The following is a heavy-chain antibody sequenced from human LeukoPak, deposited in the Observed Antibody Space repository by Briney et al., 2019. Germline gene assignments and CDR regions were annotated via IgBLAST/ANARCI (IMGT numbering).Heavy chain of an antibody. J-gene: IGHJ4*02. CDR1: GFTFSDYY. V-gene: IGHV3-11*01. CDR3: ARAGNHERSAAAVWANRIDY. CDR2: ISSIGSTI. Sequence: GGSLRLSCAASGFTFSDYYMSWIPRAQGKGWEWFSYISSIGSTIYYADSVKGRFTISRDNAKNSLYLQMNSLRAEDTAVYYCARAGNHERSAAAVWANRIDYWGQGTLVTVSS. D-gene: IGHD6-13*01.